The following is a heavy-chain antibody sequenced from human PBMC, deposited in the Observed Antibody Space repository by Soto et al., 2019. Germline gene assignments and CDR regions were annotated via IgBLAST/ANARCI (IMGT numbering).Heavy chain of an antibody. Sequence: VQLVQSGAGVKKPGASVKVSCKASGYTFTSYGITWVRQAPGQGLEWMGWISAYNGDTNYAPRLQGRVTMTTDTSTSTVYMELKSLKSDDTAVYYCARDQEYSTSGLYWFDLWGQGTLVTVSS. D-gene: IGHD6-6*01. CDR1: GYTFTSYG. CDR2: ISAYNGDT. J-gene: IGHJ5*02. V-gene: IGHV1-18*04. CDR3: ARDQEYSTSGLYWFDL.